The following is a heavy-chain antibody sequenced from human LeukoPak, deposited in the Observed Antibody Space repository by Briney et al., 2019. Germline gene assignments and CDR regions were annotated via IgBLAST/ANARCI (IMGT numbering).Heavy chain of an antibody. V-gene: IGHV4-4*07. D-gene: IGHD3-22*01. Sequence: SETLSLTCTVSGGSISSYYWSWIRQPAGKGLEWIGRIYTSGSTNYNPSLKSRVTISVDTSKNQFSLKLSSVTAADTAVYYCARGRNYYDSSGYYFFDYWGQGTLVTVSS. J-gene: IGHJ4*02. CDR3: ARGRNYYDSSGYYFFDY. CDR1: GGSISSYY. CDR2: IYTSGST.